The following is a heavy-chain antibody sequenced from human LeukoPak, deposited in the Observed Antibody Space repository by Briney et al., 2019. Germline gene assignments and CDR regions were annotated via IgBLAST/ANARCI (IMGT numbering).Heavy chain of an antibody. CDR3: ARSPVGVDSSVWYPNWFDP. CDR1: GGSISSGGYY. V-gene: IGHV4-39*01. Sequence: PSETLSLTCTVSGGSISSGGYYWGWIRQPPGKGLEWIGCIYYSGSTYYNPSLKSRVTISVDTSKNQFSLKLSSVTAADTAVYYCARSPVGVDSSVWYPNWFDPWGQGTLVTVSS. CDR2: IYYSGST. D-gene: IGHD6-19*01. J-gene: IGHJ5*02.